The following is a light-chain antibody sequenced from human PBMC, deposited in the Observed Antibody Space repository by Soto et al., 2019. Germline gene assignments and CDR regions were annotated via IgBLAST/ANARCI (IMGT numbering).Light chain of an antibody. V-gene: IGKV1-39*01. CDR2: AAS. CDR3: QQSYSTPYT. Sequence: DIQMTQSPSSPSASVGDRIIITCRASQSISSYLNWYQQRPGKAPNLLIYAASSLRSGVPSRFSGRGSGTEFTLTISSLTPEDIATYYCQQSYSTPYTFGQGTKLEIE. CDR1: QSISSY. J-gene: IGKJ2*01.